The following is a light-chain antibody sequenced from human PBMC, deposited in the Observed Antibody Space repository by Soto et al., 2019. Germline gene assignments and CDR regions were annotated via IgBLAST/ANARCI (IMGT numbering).Light chain of an antibody. CDR3: QKYNTAPYT. V-gene: IGKV1-27*01. CDR2: AAS. Sequence: DFQLTQSPSSLSASVGDTVTLTCRASQGFTNYLAWYQQKPGKDPKLLIYAASTLQSGVPHRVSGSGSWTHFTLTISSLQPEDAATYYCQKYNTAPYTFGQGTRLEIK. CDR1: QGFTNY. J-gene: IGKJ5*01.